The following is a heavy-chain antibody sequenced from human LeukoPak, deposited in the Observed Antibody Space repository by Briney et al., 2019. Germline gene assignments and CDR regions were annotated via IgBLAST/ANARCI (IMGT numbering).Heavy chain of an antibody. CDR2: IDLDGKST. D-gene: IGHD5-24*01. CDR3: VGDKDGYNF. V-gene: IGHV3-74*01. CDR1: GFTFNTYF. Sequence: GGSLRLSCAASGFTFNTYFMHWVRQVPGKGLVWVSRIDLDGKSTTYADSVKGRFTISRDNAKNMLYLEMNSLRVEDTAVYYCVGDKDGYNFWGQGTLVSVSS. J-gene: IGHJ4*02.